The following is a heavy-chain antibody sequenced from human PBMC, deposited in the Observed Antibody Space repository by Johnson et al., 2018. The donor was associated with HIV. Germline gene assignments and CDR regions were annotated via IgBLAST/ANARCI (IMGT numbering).Heavy chain of an antibody. V-gene: IGHV3-9*01. Sequence: VQLVESGGGLVQPGRSLRLSCAASGFSFDDYGMHWVRQVPGKGLEWVSGISWNSGTIGYGDSVKGRFTISRDNSNNILYLQMNSLRVEETAVYYCAKVAVATAAGGVALDIWGPGTMVTVS. CDR1: GFSFDDYG. CDR2: ISWNSGTI. CDR3: AKVAVATAAGGVALDI. J-gene: IGHJ3*02. D-gene: IGHD6-13*01.